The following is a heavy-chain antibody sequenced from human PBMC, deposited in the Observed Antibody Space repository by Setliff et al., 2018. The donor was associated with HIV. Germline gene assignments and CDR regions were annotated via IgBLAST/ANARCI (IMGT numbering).Heavy chain of an antibody. V-gene: IGHV1-2*06. CDR3: ARRQGPGGMDV. D-gene: IGHD7-27*01. CDR1: GYTFTSYY. Sequence: ASVKVSCKASGYTFTSYYMHWVRQAPGQGLEWMGRINPNSGGTKYGQKFQGRVTMTRDTSISTAYLQWSSLKASDIAMYYCARRQGPGGMDVWAKGPRSPSP. CDR2: INPNSGGT. J-gene: IGHJ6*02.